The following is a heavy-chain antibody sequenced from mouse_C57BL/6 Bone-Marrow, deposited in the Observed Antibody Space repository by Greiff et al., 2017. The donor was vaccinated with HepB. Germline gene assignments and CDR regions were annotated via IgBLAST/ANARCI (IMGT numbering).Heavy chain of an antibody. Sequence: LQESGAELVRPGTSVKVSCKASGYAFTNYLIEWVKQRPGQGLEWIGVINPGSGGTNYNEKFKGKATLTADKSSSTAYMQLSSLTSEDSAVYFCARWYYGEGYAMDYWGQGTSVTVSS. D-gene: IGHD1-1*01. CDR2: INPGSGGT. CDR3: ARWYYGEGYAMDY. CDR1: GYAFTNYL. J-gene: IGHJ4*01. V-gene: IGHV1-54*01.